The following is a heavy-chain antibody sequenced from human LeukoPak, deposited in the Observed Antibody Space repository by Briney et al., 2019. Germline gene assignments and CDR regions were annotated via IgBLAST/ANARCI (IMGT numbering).Heavy chain of an antibody. V-gene: IGHV4-30-4*08. Sequence: PSQTLSLTCTVSGGSISSGDYYWSWIRQPPGKGLEGIGYIYDSGSTYYNPSLKSRVTISVDTSKNQFSLKLSSVTAAGTAVYYCARDSGYDFGDAFDIWGQGTMVTVSS. J-gene: IGHJ3*02. CDR3: ARDSGYDFGDAFDI. CDR2: IYDSGST. D-gene: IGHD5-12*01. CDR1: GGSISSGDYY.